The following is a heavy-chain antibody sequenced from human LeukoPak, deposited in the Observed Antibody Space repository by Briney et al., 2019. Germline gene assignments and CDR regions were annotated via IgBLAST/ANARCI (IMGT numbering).Heavy chain of an antibody. CDR1: GFTFSSYA. D-gene: IGHD2-15*01. CDR2: ISGSGSNT. J-gene: IGHJ4*02. CDR3: AKQRSEVVVAATNY. Sequence: GGSLRLSCAASGFTFSSYAMSWVRQAPGKGLEWVSAISGSGSNTYYADSVKGRFTMSRDNSQNTLYLQMNSLRAEDTAVYYCAKQRSEVVVAATNYWGQGTLVIVSS. V-gene: IGHV3-23*01.